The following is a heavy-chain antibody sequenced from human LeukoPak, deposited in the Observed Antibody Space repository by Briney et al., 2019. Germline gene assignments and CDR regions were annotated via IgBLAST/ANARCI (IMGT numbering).Heavy chain of an antibody. CDR1: GGSISSYY. V-gene: IGHV4-4*07. CDR2: IYTSGST. Sequence: PSETLSLTCTGSGGSISSYYWSWIRQPAGKGLEWIGRIYTSGSTNYNPSLKSRVTMSVDTSKNQFSLKLSSVTAADTAVYYCARDTPGAAAGFTLDYWGQGTLVTVSS. J-gene: IGHJ4*02. CDR3: ARDTPGAAAGFTLDY. D-gene: IGHD6-13*01.